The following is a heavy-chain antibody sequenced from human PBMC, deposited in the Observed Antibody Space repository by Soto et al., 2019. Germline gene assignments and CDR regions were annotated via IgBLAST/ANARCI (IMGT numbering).Heavy chain of an antibody. CDR1: DFTFRNAW. CDR2: IKSKTDGGTT. Sequence: CRTVSDFTFRNAWMSWVRKAPGKGLEWVGRIKSKTDGGTTDYAAPVKGRFTISRDNSKNTLYLQMNSLRAEDTAVYYCAKVARKPDSSSFYYYGMDVWGQGTTVTVSS. D-gene: IGHD6-6*01. CDR3: AKVARKPDSSSFYYYGMDV. V-gene: IGHV3-15*07. J-gene: IGHJ6*02.